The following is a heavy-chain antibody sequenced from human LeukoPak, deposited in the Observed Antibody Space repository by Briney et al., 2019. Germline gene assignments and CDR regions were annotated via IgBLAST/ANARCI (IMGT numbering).Heavy chain of an antibody. Sequence: SETLSLTCAVYGGSFSGYYWSWIRQPPGKGLEWIGEINHSGSTNYNPSLKSRVTISVDTSKNQFSLKLSSVTAADTAVYYCARDHATPHDYYYYMDVWGKGTTVTVSS. D-gene: IGHD2-15*01. CDR1: GGSFSGYY. CDR3: ARDHATPHDYYYYMDV. J-gene: IGHJ6*03. CDR2: INHSGST. V-gene: IGHV4-34*01.